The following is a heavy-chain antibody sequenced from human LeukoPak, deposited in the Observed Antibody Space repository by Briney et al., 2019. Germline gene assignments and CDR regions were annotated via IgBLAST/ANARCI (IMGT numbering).Heavy chain of an antibody. V-gene: IGHV1-46*01. CDR2: INPSGGST. Sequence: ASVKASCKASGYIFTSHYMHWVRQAPGQGLEWMGMINPSGGSTRYAQKFQGRVTMTRDTSTSTVYMELSSLRSEDTAVYYCARDRGVDDEDAFDIWGQGTMVTVSS. CDR3: ARDRGVDDEDAFDI. CDR1: GYIFTSHY. J-gene: IGHJ3*02. D-gene: IGHD3-10*01.